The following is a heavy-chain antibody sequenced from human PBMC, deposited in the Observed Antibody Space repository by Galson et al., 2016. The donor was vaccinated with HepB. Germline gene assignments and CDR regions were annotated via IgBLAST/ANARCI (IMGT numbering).Heavy chain of an antibody. J-gene: IGHJ4*02. CDR1: GYTFSSYG. CDR3: ARDRGNKGSYYVDS. D-gene: IGHD2/OR15-2a*01. CDR2: ISVCNGNT. Sequence: SVKVSCKASGYTFSSYGMHWVRQAPGQRLEWMGWISVCNGNTKYSQKFQGRITVTRDTSASTAYMDLRSPRSEDTAVYYCARDRGNKGSYYVDSWGQGTLVTVSS. V-gene: IGHV1-3*01.